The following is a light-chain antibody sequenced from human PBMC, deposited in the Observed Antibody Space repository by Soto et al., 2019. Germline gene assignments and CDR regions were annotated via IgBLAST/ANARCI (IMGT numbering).Light chain of an antibody. CDR3: QQYSSSPLT. J-gene: IGKJ4*01. CDR2: GAS. CDR1: QSVRSSH. V-gene: IGKV3-20*01. Sequence: EIVLTQSPGTLSLSAGERATLSCRTSQSVRSSHLAWYQQKSGQAHRLLIYGASSRATGIPDRFSGSGSGTDFTLTISRLEPEDCAMYHCQQYSSSPLTFGGGTKVEIK.